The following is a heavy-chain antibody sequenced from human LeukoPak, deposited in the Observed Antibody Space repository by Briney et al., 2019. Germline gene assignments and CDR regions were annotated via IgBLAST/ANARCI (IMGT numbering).Heavy chain of an antibody. CDR3: AREAQSTHCSDTSCYTERQPFDY. CDR1: GGSVSSGSYY. Sequence: PSETLSLTCTVSGGSVSSGSYYWSWIRQPPGKGLEWIGNIYYTGSTKYNPSLKSRVTISINTSKNQFSLKLRSVTAADTAVYYCAREAQSTHCSDTSCYTERQPFDYWGQGTLVTVSS. D-gene: IGHD2-2*02. J-gene: IGHJ4*02. V-gene: IGHV4-61*01. CDR2: IYYTGST.